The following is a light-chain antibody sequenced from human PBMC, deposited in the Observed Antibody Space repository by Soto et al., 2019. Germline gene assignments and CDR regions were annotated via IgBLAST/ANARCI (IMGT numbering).Light chain of an antibody. J-gene: IGLJ2*01. CDR1: SSDVGGYDQ. V-gene: IGLV2-14*01. CDR2: AVT. Sequence: QSVLTQPASVSGSPGQAIAISCTGTSSDVGGYDQVSCYQQHPGKAPKLMIYAVTTRPSGVSNRFSGSKSGNTASLTMSGLQAEDDGDYYCISYTSSGTFLGGGTKRTVL. CDR3: ISYTSSGTF.